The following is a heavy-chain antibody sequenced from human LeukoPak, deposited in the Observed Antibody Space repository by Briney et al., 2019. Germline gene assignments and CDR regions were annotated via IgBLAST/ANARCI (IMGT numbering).Heavy chain of an antibody. D-gene: IGHD4-17*01. CDR2: ISAYNGNT. Sequence: ASVKVSCKASGYTFTSTGISWVRQAPGQGLEWMGGISAYNGNTNYAQKFQGRVTMTTDTSTSTAYMELKSLRSDGTAVYYCATGIHDYGDPLGYWGQGTLVTVSS. CDR1: GYTFTSTG. CDR3: ATGIHDYGDPLGY. J-gene: IGHJ4*02. V-gene: IGHV1-18*01.